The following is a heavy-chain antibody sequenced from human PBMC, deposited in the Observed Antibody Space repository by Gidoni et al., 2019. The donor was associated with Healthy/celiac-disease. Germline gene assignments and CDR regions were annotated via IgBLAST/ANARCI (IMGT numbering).Heavy chain of an antibody. V-gene: IGHV3-30*18. CDR1: GFTFSSYG. Sequence: QVQLVESGGGVVQPGRSLRLSCAASGFTFSSYGMHWVRQAPGKGLGWVAVISYDGSNKYYADSVKGRFTISRDNSKNTLYLQMNSLRAEDTAVYYCAKDRRYCSSTSCPYYYGMDVWGQGTTVTVSS. CDR2: ISYDGSNK. D-gene: IGHD2-2*01. CDR3: AKDRRYCSSTSCPYYYGMDV. J-gene: IGHJ6*02.